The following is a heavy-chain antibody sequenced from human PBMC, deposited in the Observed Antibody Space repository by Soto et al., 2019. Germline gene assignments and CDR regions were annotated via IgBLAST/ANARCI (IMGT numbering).Heavy chain of an antibody. D-gene: IGHD6-13*01. CDR2: IVVGSGNT. J-gene: IGHJ4*02. V-gene: IGHV1-58*01. CDR1: GFTFTSSA. CDR3: AARGTIAAAPYFDY. Sequence: SVKVSCKASGFTFTSSAVQWVRQARGQRLEWIGWIVVGSGNTNYAQKFQERVTITRDMSTSTAYMELSSLRSEDTAVYYCAARGTIAAAPYFDYWGQGTLVTV.